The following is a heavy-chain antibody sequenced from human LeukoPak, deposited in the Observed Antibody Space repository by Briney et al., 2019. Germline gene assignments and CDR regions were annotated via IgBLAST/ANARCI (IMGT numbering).Heavy chain of an antibody. CDR3: AKDRAIMVGYFYDVSGYYSGFDY. V-gene: IGHV3-30*18. D-gene: IGHD3-22*01. J-gene: IGHJ4*02. CDR2: ISYDGSNK. CDR1: GFTFSSYA. Sequence: GGSLRLSCAASGFTFSSYAMHWVRQAPGKGLEWVTVISYDGSNKYYADSVKGRFTISRDNSKNTLYLQMSSLRAEDTAVYYCAKDRAIMVGYFYDVSGYYSGFDYWGQGTLVTVSS.